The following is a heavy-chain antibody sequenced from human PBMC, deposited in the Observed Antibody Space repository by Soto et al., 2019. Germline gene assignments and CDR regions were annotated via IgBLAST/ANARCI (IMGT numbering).Heavy chain of an antibody. CDR2: INVDNGET. D-gene: IGHD1-26*01. J-gene: IGHJ5*02. V-gene: IGHV1-18*04. CDR3: GRWSSGGYSDWFDP. Sequence: QVQLVQSGAEVKKPGASVKVSCKASGYNFMRYGFTWVRQAPGQGLEWMGWINVDNGETKYPQKIQGRVTMTTDTSTSTVYMELRSMTSDGTAVDYCGRWSSGGYSDWFDPWGHGTLVTVSS. CDR1: GYNFMRYG.